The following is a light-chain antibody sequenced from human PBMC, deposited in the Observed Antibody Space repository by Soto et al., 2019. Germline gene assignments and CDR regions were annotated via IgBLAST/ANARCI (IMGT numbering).Light chain of an antibody. CDR1: QSVSSN. CDR3: QQYGSFRWT. CDR2: GAS. Sequence: EVVMTQSPATLSVSLGDRATLSCRASQSVSSNLAWYQQKPGQAPRLLIYGASSRATGIPDRFSGSGSGTDFTLTISRLEPEDFAVYYCQQYGSFRWTFGQGTKVDIK. V-gene: IGKV3-20*01. J-gene: IGKJ1*01.